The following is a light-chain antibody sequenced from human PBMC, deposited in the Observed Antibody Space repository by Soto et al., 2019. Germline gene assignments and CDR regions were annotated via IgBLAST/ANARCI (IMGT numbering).Light chain of an antibody. J-gene: IGKJ1*01. Sequence: EIVLTQSPATLSLSPGERATLSCRASQSVGSYLAWYQQKPGRAPRLLIYDASNKAAGIPARFSGGGSGTDFALTISSLEPEEFAVYYCQQRSNWPWTFGQGTMLEIK. V-gene: IGKV3-11*01. CDR2: DAS. CDR1: QSVGSY. CDR3: QQRSNWPWT.